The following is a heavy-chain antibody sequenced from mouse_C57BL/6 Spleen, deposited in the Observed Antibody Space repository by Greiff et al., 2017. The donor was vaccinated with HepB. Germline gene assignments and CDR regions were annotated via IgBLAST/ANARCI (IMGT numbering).Heavy chain of an antibody. D-gene: IGHD2-5*01. Sequence: VQGVESGGDLVKPGGSLKLSCAASGFTFSSYGMSWVRQTPDKRLEWVATISSGGSYTYYPDSVKGRFTISRDNAKNTLYLQMSSLKSEDTAMYYCARQGAYYSNSYWYFDVWGTGTTVTVSS. CDR1: GFTFSSYG. CDR3: ARQGAYYSNSYWYFDV. V-gene: IGHV5-6*01. CDR2: ISSGGSYT. J-gene: IGHJ1*03.